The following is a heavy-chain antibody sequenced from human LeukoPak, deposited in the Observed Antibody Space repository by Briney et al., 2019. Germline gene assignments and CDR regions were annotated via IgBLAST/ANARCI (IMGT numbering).Heavy chain of an antibody. CDR3: ARDSAYCGGDCYSDY. V-gene: IGHV3-21*01. Sequence: GGSLRLSCAASGFTFSSYTMKWVRQAPGQGLEWVSSISGSSTSFIYYADSLKGRFTISRDNAKNSLYLQMNSLRAEDTAVYYCARDSAYCGGDCYSDYWGQGTLVTVSS. CDR2: ISGSSTSFI. J-gene: IGHJ4*02. D-gene: IGHD2-21*02. CDR1: GFTFSSYT.